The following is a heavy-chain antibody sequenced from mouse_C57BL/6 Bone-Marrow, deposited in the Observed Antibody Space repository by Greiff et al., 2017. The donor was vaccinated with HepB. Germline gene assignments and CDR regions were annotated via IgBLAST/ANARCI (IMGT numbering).Heavy chain of an antibody. CDR1: EYEFPSHD. CDR3: ARGMVTRGVDY. Sequence: EVQRVESGGGLVQPGESLKLSCESYEYEFPSHDMSWVRKTPEKRLELVAAINSDGGSTYYPDTMERRVIISRDNTKKTLYLQMSSLRSEDTALYYCARGMVTRGVDYWGQGTTLTVSS. V-gene: IGHV5-2*01. J-gene: IGHJ2*01. CDR2: INSDGGST. D-gene: IGHD2-2*01.